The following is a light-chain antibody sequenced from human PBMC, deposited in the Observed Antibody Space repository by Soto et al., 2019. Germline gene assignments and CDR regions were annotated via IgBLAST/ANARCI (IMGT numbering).Light chain of an antibody. CDR2: AAS. V-gene: IGKV1-9*01. CDR3: QQYNSYPWT. CDR1: QGINTF. Sequence: IQLTQSPSSLSASVGDRVTITCRASQGINTFLAWYQQKPGKAPKLLIYAASTLQSGVPSRFSGSGSGTEFTLTISSLQPDDSATYYCQQYNSYPWTFGQGTKVDIK. J-gene: IGKJ1*01.